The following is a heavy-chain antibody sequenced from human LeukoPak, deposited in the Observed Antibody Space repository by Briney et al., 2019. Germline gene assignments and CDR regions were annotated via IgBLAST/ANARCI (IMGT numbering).Heavy chain of an antibody. Sequence: ALVKVSCKASGYTFTSYGISWVRQAPGQGLEWMGWISAYNGNTNYAQKLQGRVTMTTDTSTSTAYMELRSLRSDDTAVYYCAREAPQYSSSWEYGMDVWGKGTTVTVSS. J-gene: IGHJ6*04. CDR2: ISAYNGNT. CDR3: AREAPQYSSSWEYGMDV. D-gene: IGHD6-13*01. V-gene: IGHV1-18*04. CDR1: GYTFTSYG.